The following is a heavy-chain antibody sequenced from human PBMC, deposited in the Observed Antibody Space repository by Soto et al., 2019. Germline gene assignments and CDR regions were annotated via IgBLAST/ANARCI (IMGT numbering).Heavy chain of an antibody. J-gene: IGHJ6*01. V-gene: IGHV1-69*12. Sequence: QVQLGQSGAEGKKPGSAVKVSCKVSGGTFSNYAIDWVRLAPGHGLEWMGGIVPIFGTTYYTQKFQGRATIIADDSTTTAYLEMSSLRSEDTSIYYCARVEAVAGLYNYNGLDVWGQGTAVTVS. CDR3: ARVEAVAGLYNYNGLDV. CDR2: IVPIFGTT. D-gene: IGHD6-19*01. CDR1: GGTFSNYA.